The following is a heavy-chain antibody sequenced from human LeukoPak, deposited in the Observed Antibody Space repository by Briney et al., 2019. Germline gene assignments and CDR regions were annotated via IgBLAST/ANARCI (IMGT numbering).Heavy chain of an antibody. J-gene: IGHJ6*02. CDR2: ISYDGSNK. V-gene: IGHV3-30*18. CDR1: GFTFSSYG. D-gene: IGHD3-16*01. CDR3: AKVQFPFTYGMDV. Sequence: PGRSLRLSCAASGFTFSSYGMHWVRQAPGKGLEWVAVISYDGSNKYYADSVKGRFTISRDNSKNTLYLQMNSLRAEDTAVYYCAKVQFPFTYGMDVWGQGTTVTVSS.